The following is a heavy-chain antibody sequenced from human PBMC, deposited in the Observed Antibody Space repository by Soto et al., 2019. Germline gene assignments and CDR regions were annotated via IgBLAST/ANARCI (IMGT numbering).Heavy chain of an antibody. D-gene: IGHD3-3*01. Sequence: EVQLVESGGGLVKPGGSLRLSCAASGFTFSSYSMNWVRQAPGKGLEWVSSISSSSSYIYYADSVKGRFTISRDNAKNSLDLQMNSLRAEDTAVYYCAGGGIYDFWSGYPPPDGYYYGMDVWGQGTTVTVSS. CDR2: ISSSSSYI. J-gene: IGHJ6*02. CDR3: AGGGIYDFWSGYPPPDGYYYGMDV. V-gene: IGHV3-21*01. CDR1: GFTFSSYS.